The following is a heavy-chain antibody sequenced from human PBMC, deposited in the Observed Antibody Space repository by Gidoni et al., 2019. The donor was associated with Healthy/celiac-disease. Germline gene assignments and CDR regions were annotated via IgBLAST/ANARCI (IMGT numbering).Heavy chain of an antibody. CDR2: IYYRVST. V-gene: IGHV4-39*01. CDR1: GGSISSSSYY. Sequence: QPQLQESGPGLVKPSETLSRTCTVAGGSISSSSYYWGWIRQPPGKGLEWIGSIYYRVSTYYTPSLTSRVTISVDTTKNQFSLKLSAVTAADTAVYYCARLYGSSWLDYWGQGTLVTVSS. D-gene: IGHD6-13*01. CDR3: ARLYGSSWLDY. J-gene: IGHJ4*02.